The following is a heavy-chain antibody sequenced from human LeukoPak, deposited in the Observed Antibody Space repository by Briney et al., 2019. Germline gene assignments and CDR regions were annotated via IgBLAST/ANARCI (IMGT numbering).Heavy chain of an antibody. CDR1: VYTFTSYG. Sequence: ASVKVSPTRTVYTFTSYGISWVRQSPGQGLEWMGWISAYNGNTNYAQKLQGRVTMTTDTSTSTAYMALRSLRSDDTAVYYWSRTPFGRKVVPGTTGYWFDPWGQPSLVTVSS. V-gene: IGHV1-18*01. D-gene: IGHD1-1*01. CDR3: SRTPFGRKVVPGTTGYWFDP. J-gene: IGHJ5*01. CDR2: ISAYNGNT.